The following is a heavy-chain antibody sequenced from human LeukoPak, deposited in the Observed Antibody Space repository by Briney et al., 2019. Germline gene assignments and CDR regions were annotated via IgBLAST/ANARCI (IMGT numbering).Heavy chain of an antibody. Sequence: GGSLRLSCAASGFTSSSYEMNWVRQAPGKGLEWVSYISSSGSTIYYADSVKGRFTISRDNAKNSLYLQMNSLRAEDTAVYYCAREEYSSRFRWFDPWGQGTLVTVSS. CDR2: ISSSGSTI. CDR1: GFTSSSYE. D-gene: IGHD6-13*01. CDR3: AREEYSSRFRWFDP. J-gene: IGHJ5*02. V-gene: IGHV3-48*03.